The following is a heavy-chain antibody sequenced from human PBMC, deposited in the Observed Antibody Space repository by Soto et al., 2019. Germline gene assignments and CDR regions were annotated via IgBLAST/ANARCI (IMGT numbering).Heavy chain of an antibody. D-gene: IGHD1-1*01. J-gene: IGHJ6*02. CDR3: ATDVPGWNRGSYNYYGMEV. Sequence: XETLSLTCTVSGVSVSSTSYYWSWMRQPPGKGLEWIGYIYNSGSTNYKPSLKSRVTISVDTSKNQFSLNLTSVTAADTAVYFCATDVPGWNRGSYNYYGMEVLGQGSTVTVSS. CDR1: GVSVSSTSYY. CDR2: IYNSGST. V-gene: IGHV4-61*01.